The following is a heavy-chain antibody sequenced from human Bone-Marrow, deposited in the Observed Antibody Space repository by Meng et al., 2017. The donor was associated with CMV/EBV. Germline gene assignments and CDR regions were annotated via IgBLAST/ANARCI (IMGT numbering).Heavy chain of an antibody. Sequence: GGAVSSSNWGSWVRRPPGKGLEWIGEIYHSGSTNYDQSLKSRVTISVDKSKNQFSLKLSSVTAADTAVYYCARSFPGEGRSAAAYDYWGQGTLVTVSS. V-gene: IGHV4-4*02. CDR1: GGAVSSSNW. J-gene: IGHJ4*02. D-gene: IGHD6-13*01. CDR2: IYHSGST. CDR3: ARSFPGEGRSAAAYDY.